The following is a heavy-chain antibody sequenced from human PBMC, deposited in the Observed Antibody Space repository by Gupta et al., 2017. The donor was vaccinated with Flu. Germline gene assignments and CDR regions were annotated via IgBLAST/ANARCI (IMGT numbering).Heavy chain of an antibody. CDR2: IWYDGSNK. CDR3: ARDYYSGSYCDY. V-gene: IGHV3-33*01. J-gene: IGHJ4*02. D-gene: IGHD1-26*01. CDR1: GFTFSSYG. Sequence: QVQLVESGGGVVQPGRSLRLSCAASGFTFSSYGMHWVRQAPGKGLEWVAVIWYDGSNKYYADSVKGRFTISRDNSKNTLYLQMNSLRAEDTAVYYCARDYYSGSYCDYWGQGTLVTVSS.